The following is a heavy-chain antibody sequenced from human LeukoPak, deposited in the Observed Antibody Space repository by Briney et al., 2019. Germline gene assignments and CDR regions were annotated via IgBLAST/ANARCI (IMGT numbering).Heavy chain of an antibody. CDR2: IKPSGGDT. V-gene: IGHV1-46*01. CDR3: ARGRRIAVTRDNWFDP. J-gene: IGHJ5*02. CDR1: GYTFTSFY. Sequence: ASVKVSCKASGYTFTSFYIHWVRQAPGQGLEWMGIIKPSGGDTSYAQKFQARVTLTRDTSTSTVYMELSSLRSEDTAIYYCARGRRIAVTRDNWFDPWGQGTLVTVSS. D-gene: IGHD6-19*01.